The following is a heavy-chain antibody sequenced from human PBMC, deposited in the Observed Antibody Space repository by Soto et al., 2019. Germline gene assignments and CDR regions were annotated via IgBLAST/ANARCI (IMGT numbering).Heavy chain of an antibody. J-gene: IGHJ6*02. CDR2: IYYSGST. V-gene: IGHV4-30-4*01. D-gene: IGHD3-9*01. Sequence: SETLSLTCTVSGGSISSGDYYWSWIRQPPGKGLEWIGYIYYSGSTYYNPSLKSRVTISVDTSKNQFSLKLSSVTAADTAVYYCARAFWTTRYFDWAHYYGMDVWGQGTTVTAP. CDR3: ARAFWTTRYFDWAHYYGMDV. CDR1: GGSISSGDYY.